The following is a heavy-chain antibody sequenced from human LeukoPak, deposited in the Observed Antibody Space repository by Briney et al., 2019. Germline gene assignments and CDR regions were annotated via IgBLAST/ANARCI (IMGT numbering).Heavy chain of an antibody. V-gene: IGHV3-74*01. CDR3: ARAPSEIGGYYPEYFRH. J-gene: IGHJ1*01. CDR1: GFTFSSYW. Sequence: GGSLRLSCAASGFTFSSYWMHWVRQAPGKGLVWVSRIKSDGSTTYADSVKGRFTISRDNAKNTLSLQMNSLRAEDTGVYYCARAPSEIGGYYPEYFRHWGQGTLVTVSS. CDR2: IKSDGST. D-gene: IGHD3-22*01.